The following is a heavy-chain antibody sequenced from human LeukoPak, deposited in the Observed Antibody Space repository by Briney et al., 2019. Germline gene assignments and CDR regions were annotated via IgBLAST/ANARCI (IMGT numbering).Heavy chain of an antibody. V-gene: IGHV6-1*01. CDR1: GDSVSSNSVS. CDR2: TYYRSTWYN. D-gene: IGHD2-2*01. Sequence: SQTLSLTCAISGDSVSSNSVSWNWIRQSPSRGLGCLGRTYYRSTWYNDYAVSVRGRITVNPDTTKNQFSLHLNSVTPEDTAVYYCARRLTQYDCFDPWGQGILVTVSS. CDR3: ARRLTQYDCFDP. J-gene: IGHJ5*02.